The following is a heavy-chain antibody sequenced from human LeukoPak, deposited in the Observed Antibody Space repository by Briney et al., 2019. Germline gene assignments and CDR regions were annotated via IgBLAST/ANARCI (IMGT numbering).Heavy chain of an antibody. V-gene: IGHV1-24*01. D-gene: IGHD5-18*01. CDR3: ATLIQLWLRRYFDY. Sequence: ASVKVSCKVSGYTLTELPMHWVRQAPGKGLEWMGGFDPEDGETIYAQKFQGRVTMTEDTSTDTAYMELSSLRSEDTAVYYCATLIQLWLRRYFDYWGQGTLVTVSS. J-gene: IGHJ4*02. CDR2: FDPEDGET. CDR1: GYTLTELP.